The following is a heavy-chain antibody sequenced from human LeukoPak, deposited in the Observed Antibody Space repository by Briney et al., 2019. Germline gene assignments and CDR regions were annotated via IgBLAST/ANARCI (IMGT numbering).Heavy chain of an antibody. J-gene: IGHJ6*02. CDR1: GFTFSNYG. CDR2: MWVWNDGSNE. D-gene: IGHD3-16*01. V-gene: IGHV3-33*01. Sequence: GGSLRLSCTASGFTFSNYGMHWVRQAPGKGLEWVAVMWVWNDGSNEYYADSVKGRFTIARDNSKNTLYLQMVSLRAEDTVDYYCARDRFPHDDAHYGMDVWGQGTTVTVSS. CDR3: ARDRFPHDDAHYGMDV.